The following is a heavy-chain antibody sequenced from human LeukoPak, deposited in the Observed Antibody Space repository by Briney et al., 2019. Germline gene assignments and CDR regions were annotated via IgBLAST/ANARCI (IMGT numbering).Heavy chain of an antibody. CDR2: ISSSNTYI. J-gene: IGHJ3*02. Sequence: GGSLRLSCAASGFAFTSYTMNWVRQAPGKGLEWVSSISSSNTYIYYADSVKGRFTISRDNAKKSLYLEMNSLRAEDTAVFYCARSNYYDTLTGYAFDIWGQGTMVTASS. D-gene: IGHD3-9*01. CDR3: ARSNYYDTLTGYAFDI. CDR1: GFAFTSYT. V-gene: IGHV3-21*01.